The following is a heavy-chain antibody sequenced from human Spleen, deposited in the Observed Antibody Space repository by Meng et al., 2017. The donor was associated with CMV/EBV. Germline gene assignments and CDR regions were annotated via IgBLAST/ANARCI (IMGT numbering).Heavy chain of an antibody. V-gene: IGHV4-39*07. CDR1: GGSISGSTYY. J-gene: IGHJ6*02. D-gene: IGHD2-15*01. Sequence: SETLSLTCTVSGGSISGSTYYWGWIRQPPGQGLEWIGNIFYSGSTYYNPSLKSRLTISVDTSKTQFSLKLNSVTAADTAVYYCARGPWYQPSGMDVWGQGTTVTVSS. CDR3: ARGPWYQPSGMDV. CDR2: IFYSGST.